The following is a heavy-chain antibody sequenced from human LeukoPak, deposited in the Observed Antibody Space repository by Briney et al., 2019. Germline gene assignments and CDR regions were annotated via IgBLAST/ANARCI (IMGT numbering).Heavy chain of an antibody. CDR2: IFYSGST. V-gene: IGHV4-39*07. CDR3: VRDRDF. J-gene: IGHJ4*02. Sequence: SEALSLTCTVSGGSLSGSNYYWTWIRQPPGRGLEWIASIFYSGSTYYSPSLKSRITISADTSKNQFSLKLTSLTAADTAVYYCVRDRDFWGQGTLVTVSS. CDR1: GGSLSGSNYY.